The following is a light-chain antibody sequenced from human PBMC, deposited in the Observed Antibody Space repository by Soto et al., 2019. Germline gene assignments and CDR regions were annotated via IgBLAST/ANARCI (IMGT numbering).Light chain of an antibody. CDR1: QSVSSK. CDR3: QQYSNWPYT. CDR2: GAS. J-gene: IGKJ2*01. Sequence: EIVMTQSPATLSLSPGERVTLSCRASQSVSSKLAWYQQKPGQAPRLLIYGASIRATDIPARFSGSGSGTAFTLTISRRQSEDFAIFYCQQYSNWPYTFGQGTKLEIK. V-gene: IGKV3-15*01.